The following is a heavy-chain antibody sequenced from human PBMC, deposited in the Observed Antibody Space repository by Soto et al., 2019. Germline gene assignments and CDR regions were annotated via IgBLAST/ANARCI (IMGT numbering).Heavy chain of an antibody. V-gene: IGHV4-30-4*01. J-gene: IGHJ4*02. D-gene: IGHD3-22*01. CDR2: IYYSGST. Sequence: QVQLQESGPGLVKPSQTLSLTCTVSGGSISSGDYYWIWIRQPPGKALEWIGYIYYSGSTYYKPSLTSRVTIAVDTSKNQFPLKLSAVTAADTAVYSCARGYPKGYYDSRGDHTYFDYGGQRTMVTVSS. CDR1: GGSISSGDYY. CDR3: ARGYPKGYYDSRGDHTYFDY.